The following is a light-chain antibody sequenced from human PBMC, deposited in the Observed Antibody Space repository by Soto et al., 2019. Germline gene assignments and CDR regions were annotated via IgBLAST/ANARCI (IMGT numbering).Light chain of an antibody. CDR3: HQYDRSPLT. CDR1: QSFSRTY. V-gene: IGKV3-20*01. Sequence: ENVLTQSPGTLSLSPGERATLSCRASQSFSRTYLAWYQRKPGQAPRLLISGASNRASDIPDMFSGSVSGTDFTLTISRLEPEDFAVYYCHQYDRSPLTFGGGTKVEIK. J-gene: IGKJ4*01. CDR2: GAS.